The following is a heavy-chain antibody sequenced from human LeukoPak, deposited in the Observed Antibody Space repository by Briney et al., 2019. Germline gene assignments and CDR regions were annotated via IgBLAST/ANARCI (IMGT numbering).Heavy chain of an antibody. CDR3: ARDRRVFPYYFDY. Sequence: ASLKVSSKASGYTFTSYGISCVRQAPGQRLEWMGWISAYNGNTNYAQKLQGRVTMTTDTSTSTAYMELRSLRSDDTAVYYCARDRRVFPYYFDYWGQGTLVTVSS. D-gene: IGHD2-21*01. J-gene: IGHJ4*02. V-gene: IGHV1-18*01. CDR1: GYTFTSYG. CDR2: ISAYNGNT.